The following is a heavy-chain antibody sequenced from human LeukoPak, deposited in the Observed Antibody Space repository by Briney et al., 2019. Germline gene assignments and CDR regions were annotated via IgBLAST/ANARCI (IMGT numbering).Heavy chain of an antibody. CDR1: GFTFSSSW. J-gene: IGHJ6*02. Sequence: GGSLRLSCAASGFTFSSSWMHWVRQVPGKGLVWVSHINSDGSTTTYADSVKGRFTISRDNAKSTLYLQMNSLRAEDTALYFCAKDWSYALDVWGRGTTVTVSS. V-gene: IGHV3-74*01. CDR3: AKDWSYALDV. CDR2: INSDGSTT.